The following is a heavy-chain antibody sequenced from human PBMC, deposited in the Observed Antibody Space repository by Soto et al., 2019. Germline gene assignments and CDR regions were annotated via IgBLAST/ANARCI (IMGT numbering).Heavy chain of an antibody. CDR2: IYYSGST. CDR1: GGSISSGDYY. D-gene: IGHD6-19*01. V-gene: IGHV4-30-4*01. CDR3: ARERPDGCKLDP. J-gene: IGHJ5*02. Sequence: SETLSLTCTVSGGSISSGDYYWSWIRQPPGKGLEWIGYIYYSGSTYYNPSLKSRVTISVDTSKNQLSLNLSSVTAADTAVYYCARERPDGCKLDPWGQGTLVTVSS.